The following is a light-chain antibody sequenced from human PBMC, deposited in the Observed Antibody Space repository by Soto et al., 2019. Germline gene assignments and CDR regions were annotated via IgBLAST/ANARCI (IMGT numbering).Light chain of an antibody. J-gene: IGLJ1*01. CDR1: SSDVGGHNY. Sequence: QSVLTQPPSASGSPGQSVTISCTGTSSDVGGHNYVSWYQQHPGKAPKLMIYEGSKRPSGVSNRFSGSKSGNTASLTISGLQAEDEADYYCCSYAGSSPYVFGTGTKLTVL. CDR3: CSYAGSSPYV. V-gene: IGLV2-23*01. CDR2: EGS.